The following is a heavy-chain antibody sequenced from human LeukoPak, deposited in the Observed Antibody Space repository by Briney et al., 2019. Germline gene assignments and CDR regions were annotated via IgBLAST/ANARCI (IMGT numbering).Heavy chain of an antibody. CDR3: AKEEIPVAFAI. Sequence: GGSLRLSCAASGFTVSSNYMSWVRQAPGRGREGVSAISGSGGSTYYADSVKGRFTISRNNSKNTLYLQMKRLRAEDTAVYYCAKEEIPVAFAIWGQGTMVTASS. J-gene: IGHJ3*02. CDR1: GFTVSSNY. V-gene: IGHV3-23*01. D-gene: IGHD5-24*01. CDR2: ISGSGGST.